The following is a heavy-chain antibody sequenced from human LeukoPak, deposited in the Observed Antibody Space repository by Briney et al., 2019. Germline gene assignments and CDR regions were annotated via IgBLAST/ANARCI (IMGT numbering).Heavy chain of an antibody. CDR1: GFTFSSYG. CDR2: ISYDGSNK. Sequence: GRSLRLSCAASGFTFSSYGMHWVRQAPGKGLEWVAVISYDGSNKYYADSVKGRFTISRDNSKNTLYLQMNSLRAEDTAVYYCAKVRGYSKTYFDYWGQGTLVTVSA. D-gene: IGHD5-12*01. V-gene: IGHV3-30*18. J-gene: IGHJ4*02. CDR3: AKVRGYSKTYFDY.